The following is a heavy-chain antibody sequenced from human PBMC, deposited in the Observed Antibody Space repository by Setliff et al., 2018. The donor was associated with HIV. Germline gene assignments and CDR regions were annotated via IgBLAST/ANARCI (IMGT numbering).Heavy chain of an antibody. J-gene: IGHJ4*02. CDR1: EFTVSSNY. D-gene: IGHD6-19*01. CDR2: ISSSGTYI. Sequence: NPGGSLRLSCAASEFTVSSNYMSWVRQAPGKGLESVASISSSGTYIYYADSLKGRITISRDNTKNSLYLQIDSLRAEDTAIYYCTRMISPRANKYSSGWFDYWGQGTLVTVSS. CDR3: TRMISPRANKYSSGWFDY. V-gene: IGHV3-21*01.